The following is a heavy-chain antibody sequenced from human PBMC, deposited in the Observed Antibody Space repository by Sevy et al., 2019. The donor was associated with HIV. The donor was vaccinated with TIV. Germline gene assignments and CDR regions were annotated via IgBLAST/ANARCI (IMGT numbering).Heavy chain of an antibody. V-gene: IGHV1-24*01. CDR3: ATLDFWSDYPFYGVDV. J-gene: IGHJ6*02. CDR2: FDPEDGET. Sequence: ASVKVSCKVSGYTLSKLPMHWVRQAPGKGLEWMGGFDPEDGETIYAQKFQGRVIMTEDTSSDTAYMELSSLRSEDTAVYYSATLDFWSDYPFYGVDVWGQGTTVTVSS. CDR1: GYTLSKLP. D-gene: IGHD3-3*01.